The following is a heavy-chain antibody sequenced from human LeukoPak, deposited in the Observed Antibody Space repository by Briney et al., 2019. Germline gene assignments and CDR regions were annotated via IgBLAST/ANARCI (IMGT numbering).Heavy chain of an antibody. D-gene: IGHD3-10*01. Sequence: PSETLSLTCAVSGYSISSGYYWGWIRQPPGKGLEWIGSTYHSGSTYYNPSLKSRVTISVDTSKNQFSLKLSSVTAADTAVYYCARSGSGHIFDYWGQGTLVTVSS. CDR2: TYHSGST. V-gene: IGHV4-38-2*01. J-gene: IGHJ4*02. CDR3: ARSGSGHIFDY. CDR1: GYSISSGYY.